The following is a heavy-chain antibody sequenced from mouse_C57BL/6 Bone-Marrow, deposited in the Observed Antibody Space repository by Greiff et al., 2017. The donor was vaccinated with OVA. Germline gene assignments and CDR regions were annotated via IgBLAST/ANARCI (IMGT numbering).Heavy chain of an antibody. Sequence: EVHLVESGGGLVQPGGSLKLSCAASGFTFSDYYMYWVRQTPEKRLEWVAYISNGGGSTYYPDTVKGLFTISRDNAKNTLYLQMSRLKSEDTAMYYCARHNPPYGSSSRWAFDVWGTGTTVTVSS. J-gene: IGHJ1*03. V-gene: IGHV5-12*01. CDR2: ISNGGGST. CDR3: ARHNPPYGSSSRWAFDV. CDR1: GFTFSDYY. D-gene: IGHD1-1*01.